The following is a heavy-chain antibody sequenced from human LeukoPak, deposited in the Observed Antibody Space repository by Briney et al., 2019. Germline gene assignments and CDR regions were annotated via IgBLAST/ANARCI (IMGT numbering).Heavy chain of an antibody. Sequence: GGSLRLSCAASGFTFSSHAMSWVRQAPGKGLEWVSAISGSGGSTYYADSVKGRFTISRDNSKNTLYLQMNSLRAEDTAVYYCAKQVAGTSLFDYWGQGTLVTVSS. J-gene: IGHJ4*02. D-gene: IGHD6-19*01. CDR3: AKQVAGTSLFDY. CDR1: GFTFSSHA. V-gene: IGHV3-23*01. CDR2: ISGSGGST.